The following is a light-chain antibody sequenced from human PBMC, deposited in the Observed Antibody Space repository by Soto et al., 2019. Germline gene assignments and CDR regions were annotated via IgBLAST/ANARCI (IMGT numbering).Light chain of an antibody. Sequence: EIVLTQSPGTLSLSPGERATLSCRASQSVSSSYLAWYQQKPGQAPRFLIYDASTRATGIPVRFSGSGSGADFTLTISRLEPEDFAVYYCQQYGSSPWTFGQGTKVDI. CDR2: DAS. CDR3: QQYGSSPWT. CDR1: QSVSSSY. V-gene: IGKV3-20*01. J-gene: IGKJ1*01.